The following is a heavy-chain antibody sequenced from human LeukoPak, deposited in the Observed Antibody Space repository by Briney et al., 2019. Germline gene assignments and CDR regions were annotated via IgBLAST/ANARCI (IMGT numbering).Heavy chain of an antibody. Sequence: VASVKVSCKASGYTFIDYYMHWVRQAPGQGLEWMGWINPNSGGTDYAQKFQGRVTMTRDTSIDTAYMELSGLTSDDTAVYYCARDRITDCSTTSCTIANWFDPWGQGTLVTVSS. CDR3: ARDRITDCSTTSCTIANWFDP. D-gene: IGHD2-2*01. CDR1: GYTFIDYY. CDR2: INPNSGGT. J-gene: IGHJ5*02. V-gene: IGHV1-2*02.